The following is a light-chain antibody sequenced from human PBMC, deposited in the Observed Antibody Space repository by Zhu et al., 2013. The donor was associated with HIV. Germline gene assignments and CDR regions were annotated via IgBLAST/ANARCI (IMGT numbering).Light chain of an antibody. J-gene: IGLJ1*01. CDR2: EVS. Sequence: QSALTQPASVSGSPGQSITISCTGTSSDVGDYKYVSWYQQNAGKAPKLIIYEVSNRPSGVSNRFSGSTFGNTASLTISWLLAEDEGDYYCSSYTSSNTYVFGTGTKVTVL. V-gene: IGLV2-14*01. CDR3: SSYTSSNTYV. CDR1: SSDVGDYKY.